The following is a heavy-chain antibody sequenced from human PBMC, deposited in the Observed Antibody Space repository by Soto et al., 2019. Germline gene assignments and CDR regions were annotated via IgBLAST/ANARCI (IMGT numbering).Heavy chain of an antibody. Sequence: QVRLVQSGAEVQRPGASLNISCQATGYQFTGSYLHWVRRAPGHGLQWMGMINPDTGSTTYAETCQGRVAMSTDRSAGTVYLGLGSLRSDDTATYYCARQYCSGTSCYWYFDFWGQGTLVTVSS. CDR3: ARQYCSGTSCYWYFDF. V-gene: IGHV1-46*01. CDR2: INPDTGST. D-gene: IGHD2-2*01. CDR1: GYQFTGSY. J-gene: IGHJ4*02.